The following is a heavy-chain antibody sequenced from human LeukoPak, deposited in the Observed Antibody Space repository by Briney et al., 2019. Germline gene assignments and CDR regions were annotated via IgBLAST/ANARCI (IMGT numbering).Heavy chain of an antibody. CDR3: AKGSGHIVVATAYLYSDL. J-gene: IGHJ2*01. Sequence: GGSLRLSCAASGFSFDDYAMHWVRQAPGKGLEWVSGISWNSGSIGYADSVKGRFTISRDNAKNSLYLQTNSLRAEDTALYYCAKGSGHIVVATAYLYSDLWGRGTLVTVSS. CDR1: GFSFDDYA. CDR2: ISWNSGSI. D-gene: IGHD2-21*02. V-gene: IGHV3-9*01.